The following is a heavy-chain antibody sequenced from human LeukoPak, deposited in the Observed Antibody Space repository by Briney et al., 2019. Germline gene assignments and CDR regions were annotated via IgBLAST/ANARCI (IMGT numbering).Heavy chain of an antibody. CDR3: ARDRSYGSGSYYYYMDV. Sequence: GASLKISCKASGYTFTSYYMHWVRQAPGQGLEWMGIINPSGGSTSYAQKLQGRVTMTRDTSTSTAYMELSSLRSEDTAVYYCARDRSYGSGSYYYYMDVWGKGTTVTVSS. D-gene: IGHD3-10*01. CDR1: GYTFTSYY. J-gene: IGHJ6*03. V-gene: IGHV1-46*03. CDR2: INPSGGST.